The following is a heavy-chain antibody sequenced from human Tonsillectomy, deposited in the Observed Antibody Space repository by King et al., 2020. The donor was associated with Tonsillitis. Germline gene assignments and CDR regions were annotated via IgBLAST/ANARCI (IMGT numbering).Heavy chain of an antibody. V-gene: IGHV3-7*03. CDR1: GFTFSSYW. J-gene: IGHJ4*02. CDR2: IDQDGSEK. Sequence: QLVQSGGGLVQPGGSLRLSCAASGFTFSSYWMSWVRQAPGKGLEWVANIDQDGSEKYYGDSVKGRFTISRDNVKNSLYLQMNSLGAEDTAVYYCARDRSAGYDDSGGGDYWGQGTLVTVSS. CDR3: ARDRSAGYDDSGGGDY. D-gene: IGHD3-10*01.